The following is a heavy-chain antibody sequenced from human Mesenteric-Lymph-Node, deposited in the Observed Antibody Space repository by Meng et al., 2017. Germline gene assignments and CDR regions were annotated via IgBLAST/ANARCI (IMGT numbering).Heavy chain of an antibody. Sequence: ASVKVSCKASGYTFANCDLNWVRQVTGQGLEWMGRMNPNSGNTAYAQKFQGRVTMTTDTSTSTAYMELRSLRSDDSAVYYCARDSYYGSGSYSVLYYYYGMDVWGQGTMVTVSS. CDR2: MNPNSGNT. CDR1: GYTFANCD. J-gene: IGHJ6*02. D-gene: IGHD3-10*01. CDR3: ARDSYYGSGSYSVLYYYYGMDV. V-gene: IGHV1-8*02.